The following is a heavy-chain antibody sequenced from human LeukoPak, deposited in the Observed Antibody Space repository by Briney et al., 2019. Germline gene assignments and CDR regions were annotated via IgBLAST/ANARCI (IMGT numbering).Heavy chain of an antibody. CDR3: ARGSSSWYTDVGPHWSDP. D-gene: IGHD6-13*01. V-gene: IGHV4-31*03. Sequence: SETLSLACTVSGGSISSGGYYWSWIRQHPGKGLEWIGYIYYSGSTYYNPSLKSRVTISVDTSKNQFSLKLSSVTAADTAVYYCARGSSSWYTDVGPHWSDPWGQGTLVTVSS. CDR1: GGSISSGGYY. J-gene: IGHJ5*02. CDR2: IYYSGST.